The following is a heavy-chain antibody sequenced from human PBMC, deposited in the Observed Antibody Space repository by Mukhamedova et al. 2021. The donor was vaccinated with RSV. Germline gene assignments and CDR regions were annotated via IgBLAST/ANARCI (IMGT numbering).Heavy chain of an antibody. CDR3: ARDWRSDY. V-gene: IGHV3-23*01. Sequence: IHQAPGKGPEWVSDISASDGSTHYANSVKGRFTISRDNSKNTLYLQTNSLRAEDTAIYYFARDWRSDYWGQGTLVTVSS. J-gene: IGHJ4*02. CDR2: ISASDGST.